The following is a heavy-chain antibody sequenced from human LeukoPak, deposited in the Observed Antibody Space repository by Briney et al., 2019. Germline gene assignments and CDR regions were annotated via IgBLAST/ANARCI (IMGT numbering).Heavy chain of an antibody. D-gene: IGHD3-3*01. V-gene: IGHV3-48*01. J-gene: IGHJ6*04. CDR1: GFTFSSYS. CDR2: ISSSSSTI. CDR3: ARDNGDFGVVIDV. Sequence: GGSLRLSCAASGFTFSSYSMNWVRQAPGKGLEWVSYISSSSSTIYYADSVKGRFTISRDNAKNSLYLQMNSLRAEDTAVYYCARDNGDFGVVIDVWGKGTTVTVSS.